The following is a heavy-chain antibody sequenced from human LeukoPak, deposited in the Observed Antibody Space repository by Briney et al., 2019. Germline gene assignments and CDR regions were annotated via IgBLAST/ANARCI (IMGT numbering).Heavy chain of an antibody. CDR2: IYSGGST. Sequence: GGSLRLSCAASGFTFSSYAMHWVRQAPGKGLVWVSVIYSGGSTYYADSVKGRFTISRDNSKNTLYLQMNSLRAEDTAVYYCARDGTNWGQGTLVTVSS. J-gene: IGHJ4*02. V-gene: IGHV3-66*01. D-gene: IGHD1-26*01. CDR1: GFTFSSYA. CDR3: ARDGTN.